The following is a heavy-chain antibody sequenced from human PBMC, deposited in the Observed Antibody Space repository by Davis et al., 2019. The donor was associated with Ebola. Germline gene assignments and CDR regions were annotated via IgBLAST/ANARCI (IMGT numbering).Heavy chain of an antibody. D-gene: IGHD1-26*01. V-gene: IGHV3-23*01. CDR1: GFTFSSYA. CDR3: ATLPGYY. Sequence: GESLKISCAASGFTFSSYAMHWVRQAPGKGLEWVSAISGSGGSTYYADSVKGRFTISRDNSKNTLYLQMNNLRVEDTAVYYCATLPGYYWGQGTLVTVSS. J-gene: IGHJ4*02. CDR2: ISGSGGST.